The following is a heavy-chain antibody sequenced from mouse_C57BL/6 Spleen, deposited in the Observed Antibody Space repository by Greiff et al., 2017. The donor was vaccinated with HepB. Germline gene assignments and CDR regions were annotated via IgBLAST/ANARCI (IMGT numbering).Heavy chain of an antibody. Sequence: EVMLVESGGGLVKPGGSLKLSCAASGFTFSDYGMHWVRQAPEKGLEWVAYISSGSSTIYYTDTVKGRFTISRDNAKNTLFLQMTSLRSEDTAMYYCARGGSSYGYFDVWGTGTTVTVSS. D-gene: IGHD1-1*01. CDR2: ISSGSSTI. CDR3: ARGGSSYGYFDV. CDR1: GFTFSDYG. V-gene: IGHV5-17*01. J-gene: IGHJ1*03.